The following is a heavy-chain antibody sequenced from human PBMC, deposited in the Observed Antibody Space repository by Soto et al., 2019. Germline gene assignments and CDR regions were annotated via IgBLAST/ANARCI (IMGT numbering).Heavy chain of an antibody. D-gene: IGHD3-10*01. J-gene: IGHJ4*02. V-gene: IGHV3-21*01. Sequence: EVQLVESGGGLVKPGGSLRLSCAASGFTFSTYSMNWVRQAPGKGLEWVAAISSAGLYIYYADSLKGRFTIARDNAKNSLYLQMNSLRAEDTAVYYCARVAVPGYYGSGRYVNWGQGTLVTVSS. CDR3: ARVAVPGYYGSGRYVN. CDR1: GFTFSTYS. CDR2: ISSAGLYI.